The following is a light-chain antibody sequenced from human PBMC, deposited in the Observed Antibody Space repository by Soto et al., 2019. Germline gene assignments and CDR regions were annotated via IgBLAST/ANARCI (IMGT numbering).Light chain of an antibody. CDR1: QSVSNN. CDR3: QQYGGSPIT. V-gene: IGKV3-15*01. Sequence: EIVMPQSPVTLSVSPGETATLSCRATQSVSNNLAWYQQKPGQAPRLLIYGASTRATGIPARISGSGSGTDFTLTITRLEPEDFALYYCQQYGGSPITFGLGTRLEIK. J-gene: IGKJ5*01. CDR2: GAS.